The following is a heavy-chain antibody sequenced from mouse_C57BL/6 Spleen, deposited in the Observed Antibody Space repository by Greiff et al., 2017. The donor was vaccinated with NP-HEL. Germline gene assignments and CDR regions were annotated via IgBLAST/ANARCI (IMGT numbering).Heavy chain of an antibody. Sequence: EVKVEESGGGLVKPGGSLKLSCAASGFTFGSYAMSWVRQTPEKRLEWVATISDGGSYTYYPDNVKGRFTISRDNAKNNLYLQMSHLKSEDTAMYYCARDRIYYYAQGAMDYWGQGTSVTVSS. D-gene: IGHD1-1*01. CDR2: ISDGGSYT. J-gene: IGHJ4*01. V-gene: IGHV5-4*01. CDR1: GFTFGSYA. CDR3: ARDRIYYYAQGAMDY.